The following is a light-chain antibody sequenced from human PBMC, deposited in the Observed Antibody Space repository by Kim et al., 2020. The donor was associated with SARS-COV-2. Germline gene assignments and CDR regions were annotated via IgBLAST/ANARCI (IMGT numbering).Light chain of an antibody. J-gene: IGKJ2*01. V-gene: IGKV3-15*01. CDR1: QNIGFN. CDR3: QQYNNLYT. CDR2: GAS. Sequence: EIVMTQSVATLSVSPGERATLSCRASQNIGFNLAWYQQKPGQAPRLLIHGASTRATGIPARFSGSGSGTEFTITINSLQSEDFAVYHCQQYNNLYTFGQGTKLEI.